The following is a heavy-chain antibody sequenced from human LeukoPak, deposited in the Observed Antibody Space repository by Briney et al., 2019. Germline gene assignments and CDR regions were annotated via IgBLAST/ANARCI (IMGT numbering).Heavy chain of an antibody. Sequence: SVKVSCKASGGTFSSYAISWVRQAPGQGLEWMGGIIPIFGTANYAQKFQGRVTTTADESTSTAYMELSSLRSEDTAVYYCARGLEDYYDSSGPYHDAFDIWGQGTMVTVSS. CDR2: IIPIFGTA. D-gene: IGHD3-22*01. CDR3: ARGLEDYYDSSGPYHDAFDI. V-gene: IGHV1-69*13. J-gene: IGHJ3*02. CDR1: GGTFSSYA.